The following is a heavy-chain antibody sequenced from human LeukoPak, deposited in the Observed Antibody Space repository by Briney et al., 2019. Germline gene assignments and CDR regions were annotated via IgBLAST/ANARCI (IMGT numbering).Heavy chain of an antibody. CDR2: IYSGGGR. Sequence: GGSLRLSCAASGFTVSSDYMSWVRQAPGKGLEWVSVIYSGGGRYYADSVKGRFTISRDNSKNTVYLQMNSLRAEDTAVYYSARDLGYSSTQGGWGQGTLVTVSS. D-gene: IGHD6-13*01. CDR1: GFTVSSDY. CDR3: ARDLGYSSTQGG. V-gene: IGHV3-66*01. J-gene: IGHJ4*02.